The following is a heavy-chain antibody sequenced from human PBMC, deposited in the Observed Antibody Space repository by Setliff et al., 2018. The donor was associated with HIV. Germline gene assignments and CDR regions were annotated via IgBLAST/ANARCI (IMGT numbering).Heavy chain of an antibody. CDR2: IIPLLDRT. CDR3: ARGGGSNGYFFDS. CDR1: GDTFSNNA. Sequence: ASVKVSCKASGDTFSNNAINWVRQAPGHGLEWMGKIIPLLDRTHYVQKFQGRVTFSADESTTTAYMELRSLKYEDAAVYYCARGGGSNGYFFDSWGQGTLVTVSS. J-gene: IGHJ4*02. V-gene: IGHV1-69*11. D-gene: IGHD3-22*01.